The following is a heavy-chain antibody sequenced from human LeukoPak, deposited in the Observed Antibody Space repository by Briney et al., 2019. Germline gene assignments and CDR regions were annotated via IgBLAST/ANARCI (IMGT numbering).Heavy chain of an antibody. CDR2: MNPNSGNT. J-gene: IGHJ6*02. CDR1: GYTFTSYD. Sequence: ASVKVSCKASGYTFTSYDINWVRQATGQGLEWMGWMNPNSGNTGYAQKFQGRVTMTRNTSISTAYMELGSLRSEDTAVYYCARDVAARPFYYYGMDVWGQGTTVTVSS. D-gene: IGHD6-6*01. V-gene: IGHV1-8*01. CDR3: ARDVAARPFYYYGMDV.